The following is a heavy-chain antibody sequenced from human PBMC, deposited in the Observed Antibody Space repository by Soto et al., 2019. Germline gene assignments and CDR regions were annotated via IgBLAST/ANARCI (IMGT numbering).Heavy chain of an antibody. Sequence: GGSLRLSCAASGFTFSSYGMHWVRQAPGKGLEWVAVIWYDGSNKYYADSVKGRFTISRDNSKNTLCLQMNSLRAEDTAVYYCARDLSPMIVDTTSPEAFDIWGQGTMVTVSS. CDR2: IWYDGSNK. CDR3: ARDLSPMIVDTTSPEAFDI. CDR1: GFTFSSYG. J-gene: IGHJ3*02. D-gene: IGHD3-22*01. V-gene: IGHV3-33*01.